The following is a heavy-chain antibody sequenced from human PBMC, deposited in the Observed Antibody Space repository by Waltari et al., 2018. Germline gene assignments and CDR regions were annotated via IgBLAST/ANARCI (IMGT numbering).Heavy chain of an antibody. D-gene: IGHD3-3*01. J-gene: IGHJ6*02. CDR3: ARDGSYYDFWSGYTYYYYGMDV. CDR2: TRNKANSYAT. CDR1: GFTFSDHY. V-gene: IGHV3-72*01. Sequence: EVQLVESGGGLVQPGGSLRLSCAASGFTFSDHYMDWVRQAPGKGLAWVGRTRNKANSYATEYAAAVKGRFTISREDSKNSLYLQRNSLKTEDTAVYYCARDGSYYDFWSGYTYYYYGMDVWGQGTTVTVSS.